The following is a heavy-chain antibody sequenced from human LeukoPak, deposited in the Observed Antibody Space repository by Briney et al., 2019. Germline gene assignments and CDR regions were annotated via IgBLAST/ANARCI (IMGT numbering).Heavy chain of an antibody. CDR3: ARGDCIGGYCYAGAI. Sequence: GGSLRLSCAASGFIFSDHYMDWVRQAPGKGLEWVGRIRNKAKSHTTEYAASVKVRFTISRDDSKNSLYLQMNSLKAEETAVYYCARGDCIGGYCYAGAIWGQGTLVTVSS. J-gene: IGHJ4*02. CDR2: IRNKAKSHTT. V-gene: IGHV3-72*01. CDR1: GFIFSDHY. D-gene: IGHD2-15*01.